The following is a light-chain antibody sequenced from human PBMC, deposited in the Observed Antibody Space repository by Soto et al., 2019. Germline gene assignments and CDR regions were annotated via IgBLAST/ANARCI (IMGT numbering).Light chain of an antibody. J-gene: IGKJ4*01. CDR3: QQRSNCPLT. CDR2: DAS. V-gene: IGKV3-11*01. CDR1: QSVSSY. Sequence: EIVLTQSPATLSLSPGERATLSCRASQSVSSYLAWYQQKPGQAPRLLLYDASNRATGIPARFSGSGSGTDFTLTISSLEPDDFAVYYCQQRSNCPLTFGGGTKVEIK.